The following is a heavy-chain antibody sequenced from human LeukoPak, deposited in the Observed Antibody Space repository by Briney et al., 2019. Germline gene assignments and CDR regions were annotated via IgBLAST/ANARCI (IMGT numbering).Heavy chain of an antibody. V-gene: IGHV1-24*01. J-gene: IGHJ4*02. CDR1: GYTLTELS. Sequence: ASVKVSCKVSGYTLTELSMHWVRQAPGKGLEWMGGFDPEDGETIYAQKFQGRVTMTEDTSTDTAYMELSSLRAEDTAVYYCATGGSGSYVPDYWGQGTLVTVSS. CDR3: ATGGSGSYVPDY. CDR2: FDPEDGET. D-gene: IGHD1-26*01.